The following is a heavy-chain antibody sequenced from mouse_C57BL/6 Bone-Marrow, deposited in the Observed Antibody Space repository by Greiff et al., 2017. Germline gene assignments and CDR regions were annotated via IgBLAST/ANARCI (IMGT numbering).Heavy chain of an antibody. J-gene: IGHJ4*01. V-gene: IGHV1-63*01. Sequence: QVQLQQSGAELVRPGTSVKMSCKASGYTFTNYWIGWAKQRPGHGLEWIGDIYPGGGYTNYNEKFKGKATLTADKSSSTAYMQFSSLTSEDSAIYYCARLKGTVVATDYAIDYWGQGTSVTVSS. CDR1: GYTFTNYW. CDR2: IYPGGGYT. CDR3: ARLKGTVVATDYAIDY. D-gene: IGHD1-1*01.